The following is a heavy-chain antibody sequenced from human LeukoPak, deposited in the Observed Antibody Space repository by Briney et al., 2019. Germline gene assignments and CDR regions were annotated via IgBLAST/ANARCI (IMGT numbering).Heavy chain of an antibody. V-gene: IGHV1-58*02. CDR2: SVVGSGNS. CDR1: GVTFTGAA. D-gene: IGHD6-19*01. Sequence: SANVSRTHSGVTFTGAAMQSVPEARGPRVEWKGWSVVGSGNSNYAQKFQEIVTTTRDMSTSIAYMELSSLSSEDTAVYYCAADVSSGALDYWGQGTLVIVSS. J-gene: IGHJ4*02. CDR3: AADVSSGALDY.